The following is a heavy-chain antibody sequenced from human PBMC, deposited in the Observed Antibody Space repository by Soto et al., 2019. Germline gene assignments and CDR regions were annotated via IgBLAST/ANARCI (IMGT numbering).Heavy chain of an antibody. CDR3: ARGGRYCSGGSCQYYYYMDV. D-gene: IGHD2-15*01. V-gene: IGHV1-8*01. J-gene: IGHJ6*03. Sequence: QVQLVQSGAEVKKPGASVKVSCKASGYTFTSYDINWVRQATGQGLEWMGWMNPNSGNTGYAQKFQGRGTMTRNTSISTAYMGRSSLRSEDTAVYYCARGGRYCSGGSCQYYYYMDVWGKGTTVTVSS. CDR2: MNPNSGNT. CDR1: GYTFTSYD.